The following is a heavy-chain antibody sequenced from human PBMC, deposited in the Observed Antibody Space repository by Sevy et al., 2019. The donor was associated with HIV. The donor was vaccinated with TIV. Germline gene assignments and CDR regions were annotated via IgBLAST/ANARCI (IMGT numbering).Heavy chain of an antibody. D-gene: IGHD3-9*01. CDR3: AREPPYYDILSGYSYGMDV. CDR2: IYYSAST. Sequence: SETLSLTCTVSGGSISNFYWSWIRQPPGKGLEWIGNIYYSASTNYNPSLKSRVTISVDTSKNQLSLRLNSVTAADTAVYYCAREPPYYDILSGYSYGMDVWGQRTTVTVYS. J-gene: IGHJ6*02. CDR1: GGSISNFY. V-gene: IGHV4-59*01.